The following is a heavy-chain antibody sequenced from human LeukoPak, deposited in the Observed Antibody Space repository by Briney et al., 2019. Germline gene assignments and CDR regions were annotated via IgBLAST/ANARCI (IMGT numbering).Heavy chain of an antibody. V-gene: IGHV1-69*05. J-gene: IGHJ4*02. D-gene: IGHD3-22*01. CDR1: GGTFSSYA. CDR3: AKGDAWDYDSSGYLFDY. Sequence: GASVKVSCKASGGTFSSYAISWVRQAPGQGLEWMGGIIPIFGTANYAQKFQGRVTMTRDMSTSTVYMELSSLRSEDTAVYYCAKGDAWDYDSSGYLFDYWGQGTLVTVSS. CDR2: IIPIFGTA.